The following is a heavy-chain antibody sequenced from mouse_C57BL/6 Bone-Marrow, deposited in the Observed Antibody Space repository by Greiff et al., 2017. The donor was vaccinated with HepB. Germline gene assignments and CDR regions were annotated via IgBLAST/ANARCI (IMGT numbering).Heavy chain of an antibody. CDR3: ARLIYYGYPWFAY. V-gene: IGHV8-12*01. Sequence: QVTLKVCGPGILQSSQTLSLTCSFSGFSLSTSGMGVSWIRQPSGKGLEWLAHIYWDDDKRYNPSLKSRLTISKDTSRNQVFLKITSVDTADTATYYCARLIYYGYPWFAYWGQGTLVTVSA. CDR2: IYWDDDK. J-gene: IGHJ3*01. D-gene: IGHD2-2*01. CDR1: GFSLSTSGMG.